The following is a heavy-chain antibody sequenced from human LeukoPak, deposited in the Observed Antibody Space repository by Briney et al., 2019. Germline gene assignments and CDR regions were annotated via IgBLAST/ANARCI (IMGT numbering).Heavy chain of an antibody. Sequence: PGGSLRLSCATSGFTFSTYGMHWVRQAPGKGLDWVAFTRYDGSNKYYADSVKGRFTISRDNSKNTLYLQMNSLRAEDTAVYYCAKDRGDYGLFGYWGQGTLVTVSS. CDR3: AKDRGDYGLFGY. J-gene: IGHJ4*02. CDR2: TRYDGSNK. D-gene: IGHD4-17*01. CDR1: GFTFSTYG. V-gene: IGHV3-30*02.